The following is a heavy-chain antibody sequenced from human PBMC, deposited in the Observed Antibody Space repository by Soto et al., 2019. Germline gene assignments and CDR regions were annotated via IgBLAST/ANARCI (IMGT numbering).Heavy chain of an antibody. J-gene: IGHJ5*01. CDR1: GGSVSSGSYY. Sequence: PSETLSLTCTVSGGSVSSGSYYWSWIRQPPGKGLEWIGYIYYSGSTNYNPSLKSRVTISVDTSKNQFSLKLSSVTAADTAVYYCARGKLWFGELVVGLFDSRGQRTPVTVSS. V-gene: IGHV4-61*01. D-gene: IGHD3-10*01. CDR2: IYYSGST. CDR3: ARGKLWFGELVVGLFDS.